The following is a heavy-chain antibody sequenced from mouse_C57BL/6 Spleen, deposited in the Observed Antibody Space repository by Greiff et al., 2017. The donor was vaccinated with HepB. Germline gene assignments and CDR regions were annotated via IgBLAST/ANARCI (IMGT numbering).Heavy chain of an antibody. V-gene: IGHV1-82*01. J-gene: IGHJ3*01. CDR2: IYPGDGDT. D-gene: IGHD1-1*01. Sequence: QVQLQQSGPELVKPGASVKISCKASGYAFSSSWMNWVKQRPGKGLGWIGRIYPGDGDTNYNGKFKGKATLTADKSSSTAYMQLSSLTSEDSAVYFCAREGHGSGVAYWGQGTLVTVSA. CDR1: GYAFSSSW. CDR3: AREGHGSGVAY.